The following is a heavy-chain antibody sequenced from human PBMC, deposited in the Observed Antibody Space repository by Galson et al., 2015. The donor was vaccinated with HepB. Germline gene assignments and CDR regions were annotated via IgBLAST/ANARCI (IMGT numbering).Heavy chain of an antibody. CDR2: IFPNSSGT. CDR3: ARGRSKWELLRDYFDY. V-gene: IGHV1-2*02. Sequence: SVKVSCKASKYTFSDYYIHWVRQAPGQGLEWMGWIFPNSSGTTYAQVFQGRVTLTSDTSINTAYMYLSSLTSDDTAVYYCARGRSKWELLRDYFDYWGQGTLVTVSS. CDR1: KYTFSDYY. J-gene: IGHJ4*02. D-gene: IGHD1-26*01.